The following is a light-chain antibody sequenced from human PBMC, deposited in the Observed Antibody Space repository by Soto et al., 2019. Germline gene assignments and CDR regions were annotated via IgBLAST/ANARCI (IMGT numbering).Light chain of an antibody. V-gene: IGKV1-5*03. J-gene: IGKJ1*01. CDR1: QSIGSW. Sequence: DTQMTQSPSTLSASVGDRVTITCRASQSIGSWLAWYQQKPGKPPKLLIYKTSILENGVPSRFSGSGSGTEFTLSISSLQPDDFATYYCHQYNSYWTFGQGTKVEIK. CDR3: HQYNSYWT. CDR2: KTS.